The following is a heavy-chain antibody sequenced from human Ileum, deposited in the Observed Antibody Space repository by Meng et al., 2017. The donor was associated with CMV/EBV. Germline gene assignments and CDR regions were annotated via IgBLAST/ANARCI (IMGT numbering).Heavy chain of an antibody. D-gene: IGHD3-9*01. V-gene: IGHV3-74*01. CDR2: INGDSSTA. J-gene: IGHJ5*02. CDR1: GFSFSDSW. Sequence: GESLKISCVASGFSFSDSWMHWVRHAPEKGLIWVARINGDSSTATYADSVQGRFTISRDNAKNIVYLQMNSLGDEDAGVYYCARERFYFDGILTAFNRFDPWGQGTLVTVSS. CDR3: ARERFYFDGILTAFNRFDP.